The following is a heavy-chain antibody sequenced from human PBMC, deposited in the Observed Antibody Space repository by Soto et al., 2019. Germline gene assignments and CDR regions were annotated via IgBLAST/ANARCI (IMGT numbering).Heavy chain of an antibody. CDR3: ARWGTTGGLDV. CDR1: GFTFRSYV. Sequence: QVQLVESGGGVVQPGTSLRLSCVGSGFTFRSYVIHWVRQAPGKWLEWVALTSYDGSNKDYGDSVKGRFTISRDKSRNTVDLQMDSLRREDTALYYCARWGTTGGLDVWGQGTLVSVSS. V-gene: IGHV3-30*19. D-gene: IGHD3-16*01. CDR2: TSYDGSNK. J-gene: IGHJ1*01.